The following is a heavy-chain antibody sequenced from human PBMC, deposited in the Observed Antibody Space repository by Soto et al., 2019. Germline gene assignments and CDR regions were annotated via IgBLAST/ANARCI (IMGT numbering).Heavy chain of an antibody. CDR3: VRSGRRSGIDY. CDR1: GYTFSSYD. D-gene: IGHD5-12*01. J-gene: IGHJ4*02. V-gene: IGHV1-8*01. Sequence: QVQLVQSGADVKKPGASVKVSCEASGYTFSSYDISWVRQASGQGLEWMGWVNPNSNETDYAQKFQGRVTMTGNTSIRTAYMELRSLRSDDTAVYYCVRSGRRSGIDYWGQGTRVTVSS. CDR2: VNPNSNET.